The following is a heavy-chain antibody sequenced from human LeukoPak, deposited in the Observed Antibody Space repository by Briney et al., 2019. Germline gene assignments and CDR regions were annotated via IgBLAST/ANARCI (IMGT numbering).Heavy chain of an antibody. D-gene: IGHD5-12*01. J-gene: IGHJ4*02. CDR3: ARYGSGYDLIDY. Sequence: GGSQRLSCAASGFTVSSNYMSWARQAPGKGLEWVSVIYSGGSTYYADSVKGRFTIFRDNAKNTLNLQMNSLRAEDTAVYYCARYGSGYDLIDYWGQGTLVTVSS. V-gene: IGHV3-53*01. CDR1: GFTVSSNY. CDR2: IYSGGST.